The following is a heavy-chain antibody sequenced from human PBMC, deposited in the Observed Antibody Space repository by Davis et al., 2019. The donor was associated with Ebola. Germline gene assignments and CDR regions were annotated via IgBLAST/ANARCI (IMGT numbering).Heavy chain of an antibody. Sequence: PGGSLRLSCTVSSGSISSYYWSWIRQPPGKGLEWIGYIYYSGSTNYNPSLKSRVTISVDTSKNQFSLKLSSVTAADTAVYYCARGYCSGGSCHVYGMDVWGQGTTVTVSS. CDR2: IYYSGST. D-gene: IGHD2-15*01. CDR1: SGSISSYY. V-gene: IGHV4-59*08. CDR3: ARGYCSGGSCHVYGMDV. J-gene: IGHJ6*02.